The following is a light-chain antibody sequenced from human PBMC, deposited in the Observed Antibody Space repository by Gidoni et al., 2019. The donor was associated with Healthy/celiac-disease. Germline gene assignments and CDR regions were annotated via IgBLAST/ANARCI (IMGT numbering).Light chain of an antibody. CDR2: GAS. Sequence: EIVLTQSPGTLSLSPGERATRSCRASQSVSSSDLAWYQQKPGQAPRLLIYGASSRANGIPDRFSGSGSGTDFTLTISRLEPEDFAVYYCQQYGSSPWTFGQGTKVEIK. J-gene: IGKJ1*01. CDR1: QSVSSSD. CDR3: QQYGSSPWT. V-gene: IGKV3-20*01.